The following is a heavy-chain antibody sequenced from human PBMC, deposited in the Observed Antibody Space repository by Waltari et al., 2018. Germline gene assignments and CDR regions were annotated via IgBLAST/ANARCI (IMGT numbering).Heavy chain of an antibody. V-gene: IGHV4-59*11. Sequence: QVHLQESGPGLVKPSETLSLTCTVSNGSLNNHYWSWIRQPPGKRMEWIGWINQIIGDPNYNPSLESRVIISSDISKNQFSLKLTSVTAADTAIYYCAREGSLYSSTGGWIGPWGQGMLVTVSS. D-gene: IGHD2-2*01. CDR3: AREGSLYSSTGGWIGP. CDR2: INQIIGDP. J-gene: IGHJ5*01. CDR1: NGSLNNHY.